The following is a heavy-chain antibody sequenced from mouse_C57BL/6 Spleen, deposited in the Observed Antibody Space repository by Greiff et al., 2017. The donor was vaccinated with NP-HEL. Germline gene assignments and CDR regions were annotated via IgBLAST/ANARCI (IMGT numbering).Heavy chain of an antibody. CDR2: IHPNSGST. V-gene: IGHV1-64*01. J-gene: IGHJ4*01. CDR1: GYTFTSYW. CDR3: AAYDGYSPYAMDY. Sequence: QVQLQQPGAELVKPGASVKLSCKASGYTFTSYWMHWVKQRPGQGLEWIGMIHPNSGSTNYNEKFKSKATLTVDKSSSTAYMQLSSLTSEDSAVYYCAAYDGYSPYAMDYWGQGTSVTVSS. D-gene: IGHD2-3*01.